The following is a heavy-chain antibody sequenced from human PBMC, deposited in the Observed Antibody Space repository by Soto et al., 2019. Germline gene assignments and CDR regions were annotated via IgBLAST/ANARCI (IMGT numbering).Heavy chain of an antibody. Sequence: ASVKVSCKTSGYAFTDYYVHWVRQAPGQGLEWMGWINPNSGVTNYAQKFQGWVTLTRDASVATAYMELNSLKSDDTAVFFCARGVSGWSPFDLWGQGTLVTVSS. V-gene: IGHV1-2*04. CDR2: INPNSGVT. CDR1: GYAFTDYY. CDR3: ARGVSGWSPFDL. D-gene: IGHD6-19*01. J-gene: IGHJ4*02.